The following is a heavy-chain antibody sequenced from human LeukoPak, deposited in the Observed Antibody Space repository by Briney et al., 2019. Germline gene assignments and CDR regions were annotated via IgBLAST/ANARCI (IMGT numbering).Heavy chain of an antibody. CDR2: INPKSGGT. V-gene: IGHV1-2*02. CDR3: ARGLPDIVVVPTAAYNWFDP. D-gene: IGHD2-2*01. CDR1: GYTFTSYY. Sequence: VASVKVSCKASGYTFTSYYIHWVRQAPGQGLEWMGWINPKSGGTNYVQRFQGRVTMTRDTSISTAYMELSRLRSDDTAVYYCARGLPDIVVVPTAAYNWFDPWGQGTLLTVSS. J-gene: IGHJ5*02.